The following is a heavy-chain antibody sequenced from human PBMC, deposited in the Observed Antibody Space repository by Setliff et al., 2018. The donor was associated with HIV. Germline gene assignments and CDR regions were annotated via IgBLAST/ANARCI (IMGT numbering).Heavy chain of an antibody. D-gene: IGHD1-1*01. CDR2: INTSGTT. CDR1: GGSITSGNYY. CDR3: ARDFKRYNSPCRFDP. V-gene: IGHV4-61*02. Sequence: PSETLSLTCTVSGGSITSGNYYWSWIRQPAGKGLEWIGRINTSGTTIYSPSLKSRVTISLEKSNNQFSLKLSSVTAADTAVYYCARDFKRYNSPCRFDPWGQGILVTVS. J-gene: IGHJ5*02.